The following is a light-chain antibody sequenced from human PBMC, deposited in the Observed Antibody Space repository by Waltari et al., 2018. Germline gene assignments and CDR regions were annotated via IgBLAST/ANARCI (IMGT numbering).Light chain of an antibody. CDR3: QHYKNFPLT. CDR2: DAA. Sequence: DVQMTQSPSTLSASVVDRVTITCRAREDINTWLAWYQQKPGKAPKLLISDAASLKSGVPSRFSGSGSGTDFTLTITSMQPDDFATYYCQHYKNFPLTFGGGTNVEV. J-gene: IGKJ4*01. V-gene: IGKV1-5*01. CDR1: EDINTW.